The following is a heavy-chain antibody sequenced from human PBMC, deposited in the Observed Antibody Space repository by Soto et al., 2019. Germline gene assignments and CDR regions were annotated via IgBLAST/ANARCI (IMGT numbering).Heavy chain of an antibody. CDR2: ISSTTNYI. J-gene: IGHJ4*02. CDR1: GFTFTRYS. V-gene: IGHV3-21*06. Sequence: GSLRLSCAASGFTFTRYSMNWVRQAPGKGLEWVSSISSTTNYIYYGDSMKGRFAISRDNAKNSLYLEMNSLRAEDTAVYYCARESEDLTSNFDYWGQGTLVTVSS. CDR3: ARESEDLTSNFDY.